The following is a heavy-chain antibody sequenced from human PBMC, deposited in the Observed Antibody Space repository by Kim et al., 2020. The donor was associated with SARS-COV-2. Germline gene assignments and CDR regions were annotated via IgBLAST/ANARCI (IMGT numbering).Heavy chain of an antibody. D-gene: IGHD4-17*01. CDR2: INHSGST. CDR1: GGSFSGYY. CDR3: ARGTDYGGNSRGVDY. V-gene: IGHV4-34*01. J-gene: IGHJ4*02. Sequence: SETLSLTCAVYGGSFSGYYWSWIRQPPGKGLEWIGEINHSGSTNYNPSLKSRVTISVDTSKNQFSLKLSSVTAADTAVYYCARGTDYGGNSRGVDYWGQGTLVTVSS.